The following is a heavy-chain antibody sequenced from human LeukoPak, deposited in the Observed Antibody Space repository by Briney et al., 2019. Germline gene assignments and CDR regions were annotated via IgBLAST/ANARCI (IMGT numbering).Heavy chain of an antibody. CDR3: ARFVQTYCSSTSCLGWFDP. CDR2: IYYSGST. J-gene: IGHJ5*02. D-gene: IGHD2-2*01. Sequence: PSETLSLTCSVSGDAISSSSYYWGWIRQPPGKGLEWIGSIYYSGSTYYNPSLKSRVTMSVDTSKNQFSLKLSSVTAADTAVYYCARFVQTYCSSTSCLGWFDPWGQGTLVTVSS. CDR1: GDAISSSSYY. V-gene: IGHV4-39*07.